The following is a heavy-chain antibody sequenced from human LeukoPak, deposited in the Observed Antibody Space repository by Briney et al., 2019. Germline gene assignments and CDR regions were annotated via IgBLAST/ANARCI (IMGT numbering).Heavy chain of an antibody. J-gene: IGHJ3*02. Sequence: GGSLRLSCAASGFTFSDYYMSWIRQAPGKGLEWVTSIRYEGSNKYYANSVKGRFTISRDNSKNTLYLQMNSLRAEDTALYYCAKGDHYDTSGYDAFDIWGQGTMVTVSS. CDR2: IRYEGSNK. V-gene: IGHV3-30*02. CDR3: AKGDHYDTSGYDAFDI. D-gene: IGHD3-22*01. CDR1: GFTFSDYY.